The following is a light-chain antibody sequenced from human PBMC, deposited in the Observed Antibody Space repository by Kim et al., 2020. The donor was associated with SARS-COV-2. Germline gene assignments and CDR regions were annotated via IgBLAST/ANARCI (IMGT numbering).Light chain of an antibody. Sequence: SSLGDSATITCRASQSISHWLAWYQQKPGKAPKLLIYDASNLKSGVPSRFSGSASGTEFTLTISSLQPDDFATYYCQQYNSYSRTFGQGTKVDIK. CDR3: QQYNSYSRT. CDR1: QSISHW. V-gene: IGKV1-5*01. J-gene: IGKJ2*01. CDR2: DAS.